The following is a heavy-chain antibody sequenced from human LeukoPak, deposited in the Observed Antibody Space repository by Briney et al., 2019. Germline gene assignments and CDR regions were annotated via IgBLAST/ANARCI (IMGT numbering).Heavy chain of an antibody. CDR3: ARAFQSLGGLSLPDY. D-gene: IGHD3-16*02. CDR1: GYTFTSYY. Sequence: ASVKVSCKASGYTFTSYYMHWVRQAPGQGLEWMGWIHPSIGNPTYAQGFTGRFVFSLDTSVSTTYLQISSLKAEDTAVYFCARAFQSLGGLSLPDYWGQGTLVTVSS. V-gene: IGHV7-4-1*02. CDR2: IHPSIGNP. J-gene: IGHJ4*02.